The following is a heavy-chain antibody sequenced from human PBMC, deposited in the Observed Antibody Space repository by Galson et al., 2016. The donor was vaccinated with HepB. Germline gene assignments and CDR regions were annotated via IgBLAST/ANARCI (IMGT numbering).Heavy chain of an antibody. CDR3: ARDFWIGKDSSWYYFDY. CDR2: ISSTSSYI. J-gene: IGHJ4*02. D-gene: IGHD6-13*01. Sequence: EWISSISSTSSYIYYVDSVKGRFTISRDNAENSLYLQMNSLRAEDTAMYYCARDFWIGKDSSWYYFDYWGQGTLVTVSS. V-gene: IGHV3-21*01.